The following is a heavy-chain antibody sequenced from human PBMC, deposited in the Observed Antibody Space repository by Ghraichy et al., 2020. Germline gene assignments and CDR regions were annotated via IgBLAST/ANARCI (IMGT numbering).Heavy chain of an antibody. CDR2: ISGSGGST. CDR3: AKDRLKRVGWSGIDY. D-gene: IGHD3-3*01. Sequence: GGSLRLSCAASGFTFSSYAMSWVRQAPGKGLEWVSAISGSGGSTYYADSVKGRFTISRDNSKNTLYLQMNSLRAEDTAVYYCAKDRLKRVGWSGIDYWGQGTLVTVSS. CDR1: GFTFSSYA. V-gene: IGHV3-23*01. J-gene: IGHJ4*02.